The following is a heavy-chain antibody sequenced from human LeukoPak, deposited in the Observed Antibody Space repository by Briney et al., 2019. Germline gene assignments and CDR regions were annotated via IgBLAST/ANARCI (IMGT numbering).Heavy chain of an antibody. V-gene: IGHV4-4*07. CDR3: ARGSSWYGHNWFDP. Sequence: PSETLSLTCTVSGGSISSYYWSWIRQPAGKGLEWIGRIYTSGSTNYNPSLKSRVTMSVDTSKNQFSLKLSSVTAADTAVYYCARGSSWYGHNWFDPWGQGTLVTVSS. D-gene: IGHD6-13*01. J-gene: IGHJ5*02. CDR2: IYTSGST. CDR1: GGSISSYY.